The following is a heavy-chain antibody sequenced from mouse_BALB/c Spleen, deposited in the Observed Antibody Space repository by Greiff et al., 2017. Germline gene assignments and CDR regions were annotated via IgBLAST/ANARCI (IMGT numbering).Heavy chain of an antibody. CDR2: ISTYYGDA. CDR1: GYTFTDYD. V-gene: IGHV1S137*01. D-gene: IGHD2-3*01. J-gene: IGHJ4*01. CDR3: ARWMGAMDY. Sequence: VQLQQSGAELVRPGVSVKISCKGSGYTFTDYDMHWVKQSHAKSLEWIGVISTYYGDASYNQKFKGKATMTVDKSSSTAYMELARLTSEDSAIYYCARWMGAMDYWGQGTSVTVSS.